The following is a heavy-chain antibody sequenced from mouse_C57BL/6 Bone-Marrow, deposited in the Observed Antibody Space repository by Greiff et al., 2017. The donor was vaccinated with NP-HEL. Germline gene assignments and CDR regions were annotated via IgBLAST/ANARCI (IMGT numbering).Heavy chain of an antibody. CDR1: GYTFTSYG. J-gene: IGHJ1*03. CDR3: ARLAITTVVANWYFDV. Sequence: QVQLQQSGAELARPGASVKLSCKASGYTFTSYGISWVKQRTGQGLEWIGESYPRSGNTYYNEKFKGKATLTADKSSSTAYMELRSLTSEDSAVYFCARLAITTVVANWYFDVCGTVTTVTVSS. CDR2: SYPRSGNT. V-gene: IGHV1-81*01. D-gene: IGHD1-1*01.